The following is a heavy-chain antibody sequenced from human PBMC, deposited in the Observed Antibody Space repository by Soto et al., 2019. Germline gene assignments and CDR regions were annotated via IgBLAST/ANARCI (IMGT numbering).Heavy chain of an antibody. J-gene: IGHJ4*02. CDR1: GFTFRTYS. Sequence: EVQLVESGGGLAQPGGSLRLSCAASGFTFRTYSMNWVRQAPGKGLEWVSYISSSTRTIYYADSVKGRFTISRDNAKNSLYLQMNSLRAEDTAVYYCARDSPDGGEDYWGQGTLVTVSS. V-gene: IGHV3-48*01. CDR2: ISSSTRTI. D-gene: IGHD3-16*01. CDR3: ARDSPDGGEDY.